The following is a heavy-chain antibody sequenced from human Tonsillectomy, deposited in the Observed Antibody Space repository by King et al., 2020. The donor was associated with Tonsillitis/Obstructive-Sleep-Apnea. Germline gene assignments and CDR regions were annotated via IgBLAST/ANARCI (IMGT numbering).Heavy chain of an antibody. D-gene: IGHD3-3*01. CDR2: IYHSAST. CDR3: ARGGRFLEWVSGEIDAFDI. J-gene: IGHJ3*02. V-gene: IGHV4-4*02. Sequence: QLQESGPGLVKPSGTLSLTCAVSGGSISSSNWWSWVRHPPGKGLEWIGEIYHSASTNYNPSLTIRVTISVDKSKNQFSLKLCSVTASDTAVYYWARGGRFLEWVSGEIDAFDIWGQGTMVTVSS. CDR1: GGSISSSNW.